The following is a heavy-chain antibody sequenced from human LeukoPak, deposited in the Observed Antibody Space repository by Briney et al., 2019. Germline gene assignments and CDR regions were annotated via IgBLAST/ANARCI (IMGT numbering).Heavy chain of an antibody. CDR2: ISAHNGNT. J-gene: IGHJ3*02. CDR3: ARVDKMGNAFDI. CDR1: GDTFTSYG. D-gene: IGHD5-24*01. Sequence: AASVKVSCKASGDTFTSYGISWVRQAPGQGLEWVGRISAHNGNTNYAQKFQGWVTMTRDTSISTAYMELSRLRSDDTAVYYCARVDKMGNAFDIWGQGTMVTVSS. V-gene: IGHV1-18*01.